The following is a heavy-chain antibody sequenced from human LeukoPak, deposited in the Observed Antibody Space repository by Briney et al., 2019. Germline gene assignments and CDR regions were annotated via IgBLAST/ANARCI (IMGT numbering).Heavy chain of an antibody. Sequence: GGSLRLSCAASGFTFDDYGMSWVRQAPGKGLEWVSGISWNSGHKGYADSVKGRFTISRDNAKNSLYLRMNNLRAEDTALYYCAKDSKPSYSSSWNYFDSWGQGTLVTVSS. D-gene: IGHD6-13*01. V-gene: IGHV3-9*01. CDR3: AKDSKPSYSSSWNYFDS. CDR2: ISWNSGHK. CDR1: GFTFDDYG. J-gene: IGHJ4*02.